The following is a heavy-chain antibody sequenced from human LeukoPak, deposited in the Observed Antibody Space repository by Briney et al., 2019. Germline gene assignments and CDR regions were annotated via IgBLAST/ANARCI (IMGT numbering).Heavy chain of an antibody. V-gene: IGHV3-15*01. J-gene: IGHJ4*02. Sequence: GGSLRLSCAASGFTFSSYAMSWVRQAPGKGLEWAGRIKSKTDGGTTDYAAPVKGRFTISRDDSKNTLYLQMNSLKTEDTAVYYCTTDPTYYYDSSGYYYYFDYWGQGTLVTVSS. CDR3: TTDPTYYYDSSGYYYYFDY. CDR1: GFTFSSYA. D-gene: IGHD3-22*01. CDR2: IKSKTDGGTT.